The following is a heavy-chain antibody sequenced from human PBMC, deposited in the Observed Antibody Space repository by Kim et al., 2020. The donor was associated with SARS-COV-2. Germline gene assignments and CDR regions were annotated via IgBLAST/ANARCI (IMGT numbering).Heavy chain of an antibody. J-gene: IGHJ6*02. CDR3: ARDRLSRLMITFGGVIDYGMDV. CDR1: GFTFSSYG. V-gene: IGHV3-33*01. Sequence: GGSLRLSCAASGFTFSSYGMHWVRQAPGKGLEWVAVIWYDGSNKYYADSVKGRFTISRDNSKNTLYLQMNSLRAEDTAVHYCARDRLSRLMITFGGVIDYGMDVWGQGTTVTVSS. D-gene: IGHD3-16*02. CDR2: IWYDGSNK.